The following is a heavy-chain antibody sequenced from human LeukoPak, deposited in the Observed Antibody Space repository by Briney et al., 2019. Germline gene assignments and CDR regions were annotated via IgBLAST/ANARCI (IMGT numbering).Heavy chain of an antibody. V-gene: IGHV3-30*04. CDR1: GFTFSSFA. D-gene: IGHD5-12*01. CDR3: VKGGHKLDIQTTHYYYGLDV. CDR2: ISYDGSNK. Sequence: GGSLRLSCAASGFTFSSFAMHWVRQSPGKGLEWVAAISYDGSNKYYADSVKGRFTISRDDAKNTMYLQMNSLRVEDTAVYYCVKGGHKLDIQTTHYYYGLDVWGQGTTVAVS. J-gene: IGHJ6*02.